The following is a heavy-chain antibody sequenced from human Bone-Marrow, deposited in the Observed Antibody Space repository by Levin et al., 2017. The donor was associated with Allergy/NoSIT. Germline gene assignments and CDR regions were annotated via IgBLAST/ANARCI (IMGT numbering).Heavy chain of an antibody. CDR3: AREGTPQSWDY. Sequence: SQTLSLTCVVSGYSISSGYNWVWMRQSPGKGLEWIGSIFYTGTTYYNPSLRSRVTMSVDTSKNQFALRLTSLTAADTAVYYCAREGTPQSWDYWGQGTLVTVSS. V-gene: IGHV4-38-2*02. CDR1: GYSISSGYN. J-gene: IGHJ4*02. CDR2: IFYTGTT. D-gene: IGHD1-14*01.